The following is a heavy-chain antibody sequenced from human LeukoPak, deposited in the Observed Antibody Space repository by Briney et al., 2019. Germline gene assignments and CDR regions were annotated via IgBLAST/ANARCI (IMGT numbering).Heavy chain of an antibody. CDR2: IIPIFGTA. J-gene: IGHJ4*02. V-gene: IGHV1-69*01. CDR1: GGTFSSYA. D-gene: IGHD2-15*01. Sequence: AAVKVSCKASGGTFSSYAISWVRQAPGQGLEWMGGIIPIFGTANYAQKFQGRVTITADESTSTAYMELSSLRSEDTAVYYCARVGSGRTIDYWGQGTLVTVSS. CDR3: ARVGSGRTIDY.